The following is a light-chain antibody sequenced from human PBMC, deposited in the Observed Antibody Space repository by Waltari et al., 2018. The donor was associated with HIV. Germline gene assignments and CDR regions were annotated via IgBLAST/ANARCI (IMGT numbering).Light chain of an antibody. CDR1: QSVSSN. CDR3: QQYNNWPVQYT. V-gene: IGKV3-15*01. J-gene: IGKJ2*01. CDR2: GAS. Sequence: EIVMTQSPATLSVSPGERATLSCRTSQSVSSNLAWYQQKPGQAPRLLIYGASTRATDIPARFSGSGSGTELTLTISSLQSEDFAVYYCQQYNNWPVQYTFGQGTKLEIK.